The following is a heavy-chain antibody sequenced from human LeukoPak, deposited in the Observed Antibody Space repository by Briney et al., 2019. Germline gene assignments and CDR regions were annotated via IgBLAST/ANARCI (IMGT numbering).Heavy chain of an antibody. D-gene: IGHD1-26*01. V-gene: IGHV4-59*01. Sequence: SETLSLTCTVSGDSISNDYWSWIRQPPGKVLEWIGYIYYSGSTKYNSSLKSRVTISVDTSKNQVSLKLRSVTAADTAVYYCARFKYSYGGEYYFDYWGQGTLVTVSS. CDR2: IYYSGST. J-gene: IGHJ4*02. CDR3: ARFKYSYGGEYYFDY. CDR1: GDSISNDY.